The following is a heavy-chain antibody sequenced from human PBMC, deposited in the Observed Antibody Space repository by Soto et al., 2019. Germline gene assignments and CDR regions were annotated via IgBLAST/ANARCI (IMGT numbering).Heavy chain of an antibody. V-gene: IGHV1-69*12. CDR2: TIPLFGTA. CDR1: GGTFSSNA. Sequence: QVQLVQSGAEVKKPGSSVKVSCKASGGTFSSNAISWVRQAPGQGLEWMGGTIPLFGTADYAQKFQGRVTITADESTSTAYMELSSLRSEDTAVYYCARGITGTVTYYYGMDVWGQGTTVTVSS. CDR3: ARGITGTVTYYYGMDV. J-gene: IGHJ6*02. D-gene: IGHD1-20*01.